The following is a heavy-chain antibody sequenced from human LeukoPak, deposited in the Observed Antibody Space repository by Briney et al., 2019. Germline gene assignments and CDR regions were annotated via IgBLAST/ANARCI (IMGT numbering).Heavy chain of an antibody. V-gene: IGHV3-23*01. J-gene: IGHJ4*02. CDR3: AKVLTGSQDY. CDR1: GFTFSSYA. Sequence: GGSLRLSCAASGFTFSSYAMSWVRQAPGKGLEWLSTIGGGGENTYYADSVRGRFTISRDDSRNTVYLQMKSLRAEDTAVYFCAKVLTGSQDYWGQGTLVTVSS. D-gene: IGHD7-27*01. CDR2: IGGGGENT.